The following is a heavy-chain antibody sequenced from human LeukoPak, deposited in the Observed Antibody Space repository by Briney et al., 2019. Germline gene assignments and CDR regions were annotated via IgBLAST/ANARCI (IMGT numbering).Heavy chain of an antibody. J-gene: IGHJ4*02. V-gene: IGHV1-18*01. Sequence: ASVKVSCKASGYTFTSYGISWVRQAPGQGLEWMGWISAYNGNTNYAQKLQGRDTMTTDTSTSTDYMELRSLRSDDTAVYYCARVGELLSFDYWGQGTLVTVSS. CDR2: ISAYNGNT. CDR3: ARVGELLSFDY. CDR1: GYTFTSYG. D-gene: IGHD1-26*01.